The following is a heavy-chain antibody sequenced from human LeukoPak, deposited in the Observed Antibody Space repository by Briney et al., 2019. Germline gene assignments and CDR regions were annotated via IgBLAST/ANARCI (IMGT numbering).Heavy chain of an antibody. D-gene: IGHD2-2*03. Sequence: GSLRLSCIASGFTFSNYGMHWVRQAPGKGLDWVAFIRFDESDKYYADSVKGRFTISRDNSKNTVYLQMNSLRPEDTAVYYCVKDGYCSSASCYAGHWFDAWGQGTLVTVSS. CDR2: IRFDESDK. CDR1: GFTFSNYG. CDR3: VKDGYCSSASCYAGHWFDA. J-gene: IGHJ5*02. V-gene: IGHV3-30*02.